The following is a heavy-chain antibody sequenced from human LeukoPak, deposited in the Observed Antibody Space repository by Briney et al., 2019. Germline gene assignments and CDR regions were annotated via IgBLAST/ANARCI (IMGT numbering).Heavy chain of an antibody. CDR2: INPSGGST. J-gene: IGHJ3*02. Sequence: ASVQVSCKASGYTFTSYYMHWVRQAPGEALEWLGIINPSGGSTSYAQKFQGRVTMTRDTSTSTVYMELSSLRSEDTAVYYCAVGYSYGPDAFDIWGQGTMVTVSS. V-gene: IGHV1-46*01. CDR1: GYTFTSYY. D-gene: IGHD5-18*01. CDR3: AVGYSYGPDAFDI.